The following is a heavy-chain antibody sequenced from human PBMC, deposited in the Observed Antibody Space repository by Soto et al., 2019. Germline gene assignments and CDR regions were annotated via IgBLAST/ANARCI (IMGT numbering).Heavy chain of an antibody. CDR1: GFTFSSYT. D-gene: IGHD6-19*01. J-gene: IGHJ4*02. V-gene: IGHV3-23*01. Sequence: GGSLRLSCAASGFTFSSYTMNWVRQAPGKGLEWVSTISGRSGSTYYADSVKGRFTISRDNSKNTLYLQMNSLRAEDTAVYYCAKDHDSDGWYYFDYWGQGTLVTVSS. CDR3: AKDHDSDGWYYFDY. CDR2: ISGRSGST.